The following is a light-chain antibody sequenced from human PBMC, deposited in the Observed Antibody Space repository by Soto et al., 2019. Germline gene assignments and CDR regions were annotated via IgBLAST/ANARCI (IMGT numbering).Light chain of an antibody. CDR3: QQYHTVPYS. J-gene: IGKJ2*01. V-gene: IGKV1-33*01. CDR2: DAS. Sequence: DIQMTQSPSSLSASVGDRVTITCQASQDITNSLNWYQQKPGKAPKLLIYDASNLETGVPSRLIGSGSGTDLTFTISSLQPEDFATYYCQQYHTVPYSFGQGTKLEIK. CDR1: QDITNS.